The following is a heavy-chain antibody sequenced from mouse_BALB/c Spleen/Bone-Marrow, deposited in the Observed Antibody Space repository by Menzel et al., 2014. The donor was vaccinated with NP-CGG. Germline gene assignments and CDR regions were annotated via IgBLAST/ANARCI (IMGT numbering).Heavy chain of an antibody. CDR3: TSFAY. V-gene: IGHV1S81*02. CDR2: INPSNGGT. Sequence: SGAELVKPGASVKLSCKASGYTFTSYYMYWVKQRPGQGLGWIGEINPSNGGTNFNEKFKSKATLTVDKSSSTAYMQLSSLTSEDSAVYYCTSFAYWGQGTLVTVSA. J-gene: IGHJ3*01. CDR1: GYTFTSYY.